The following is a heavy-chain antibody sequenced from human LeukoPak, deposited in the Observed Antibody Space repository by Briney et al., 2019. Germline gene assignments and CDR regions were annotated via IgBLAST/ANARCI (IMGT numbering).Heavy chain of an antibody. J-gene: IGHJ3*02. CDR1: GYTFTSYD. CDR2: MNPNSGNT. V-gene: IGHV1-8*01. Sequence: GASVKVSCKASGYTFTSYDINWVRQATGQGLEWMGWMNPNSGNTGYAQKLQGRVTMTRNTSISTAYMELSSLRSEDTAVYYSARVLPGHYYDSSGSPIDAFDIWGQGTTVTVSS. D-gene: IGHD3-22*01. CDR3: ARVLPGHYYDSSGSPIDAFDI.